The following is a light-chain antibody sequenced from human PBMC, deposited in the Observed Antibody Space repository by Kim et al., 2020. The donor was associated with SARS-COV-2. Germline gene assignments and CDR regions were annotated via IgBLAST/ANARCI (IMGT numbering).Light chain of an antibody. CDR1: SGSIASNY. J-gene: IGLJ3*02. V-gene: IGLV6-57*03. CDR3: QSYDSSNRV. CDR2: EDN. Sequence: NFMLTQPHSVSESPGKTVTISCTRSSGSIASNYVQWYKQRPGSAPTTVIYEDNQRPSGVPDRFSGSIDSSSNSASLTISGLKTEDEADYYCQSYDSSNRVFGGGTQLTVL.